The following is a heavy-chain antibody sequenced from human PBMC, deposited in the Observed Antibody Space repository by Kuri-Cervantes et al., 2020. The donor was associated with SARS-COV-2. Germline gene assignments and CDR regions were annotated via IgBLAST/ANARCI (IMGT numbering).Heavy chain of an antibody. J-gene: IGHJ5*02. D-gene: IGHD3-10*01. CDR2: INDDGDRT. CDR3: AHTLDRGVYRANSGYDP. V-gene: IGHV3-23*01. CDR1: GFRFKTYA. Sequence: EYLKISCEASGFRFKTYAMSWVRQGPGKGLEWVSGINDDGDRTYYADSVKGRFTISRDNFKNILYLQMSSLRVEDTGVHYCAHTLDRGVYRANSGYDPWGQGTVVTVSS.